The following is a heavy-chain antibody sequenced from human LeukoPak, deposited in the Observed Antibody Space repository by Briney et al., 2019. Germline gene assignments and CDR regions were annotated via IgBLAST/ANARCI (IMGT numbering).Heavy chain of an antibody. D-gene: IGHD1-14*01. CDR1: GFTFSSNW. CDR3: AKGKWSGTYYFDY. V-gene: IGHV3-23*01. J-gene: IGHJ4*02. Sequence: GGSLRLSCAASGFTFSSNWMSWVRQAPGKGLEWVSAISGSGASTYYADSVKGRFTISRDNSKNTLYLQMNSLRAEDTAVYYCAKGKWSGTYYFDYWGQGTLVTVSS. CDR2: ISGSGAST.